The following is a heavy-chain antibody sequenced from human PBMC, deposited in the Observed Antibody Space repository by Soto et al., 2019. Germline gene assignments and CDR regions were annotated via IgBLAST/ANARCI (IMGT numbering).Heavy chain of an antibody. Sequence: GGSLRLSCAASGLTFGNAWMTWVRQAPGKGLEWVGRVKSKADGGAIDYAAPVKDRFTISRDDAKNTLYLEMNSLRADDTALYDRELKDMINREGGDALDLWGQGTMVTVSS. D-gene: IGHD3-16*01. J-gene: IGHJ3*01. V-gene: IGHV3-15*01. CDR3: ELKDMINREGGDALDL. CDR2: VKSKADGGAI. CDR1: GLTFGNAW.